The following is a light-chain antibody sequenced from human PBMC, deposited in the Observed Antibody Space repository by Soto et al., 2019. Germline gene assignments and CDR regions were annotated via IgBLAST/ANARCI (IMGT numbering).Light chain of an antibody. CDR2: DSS. V-gene: IGKV3D-15*01. CDR3: QQFGDWPS. CDR1: QSVSSH. J-gene: IGKJ1*01. Sequence: EIRMTQSPATLSVSPGYNATLSCRASQSVSSHVVWYQQKPGQALRLLISDSSTRAPGIPARFSGSGSGTEFTLTISSLQSDDFAVYYCQQFGDWPSFGLGTKVEI.